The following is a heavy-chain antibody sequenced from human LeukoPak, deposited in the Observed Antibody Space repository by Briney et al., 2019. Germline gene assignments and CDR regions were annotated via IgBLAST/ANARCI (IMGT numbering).Heavy chain of an antibody. CDR1: GFVFSDYA. J-gene: IGHJ4*02. Sequence: GGSLRLSCSASGFVFSDYAMHWARPAPGKGLEYLSGISGNGVATYYVDSVQGRFTVSRDNSKTTLYLQINSLRREDTAFYYCIKDRGSSGWDFDSWGQGTLLTVSS. V-gene: IGHV3-64D*06. D-gene: IGHD6-19*01. CDR2: ISGNGVAT. CDR3: IKDRGSSGWDFDS.